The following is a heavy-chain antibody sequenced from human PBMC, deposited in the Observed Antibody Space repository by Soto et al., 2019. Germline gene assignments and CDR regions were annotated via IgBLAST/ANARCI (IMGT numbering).Heavy chain of an antibody. V-gene: IGHV1-18*01. CDR2: ISTYGTGP. CDR3: SRRSDYGDY. Sequence: QVQLVQSGTEVKKPGASVKVSCKASGYTFTTYGISWVRQAPGQGLEWMGWISTYGTGPQYAQKFQDRVTMTTDTSTTTAFLELRGLKSDDTAVYFCSRRSDYGDYWGQGALVIVSS. CDR1: GYTFTTYG. J-gene: IGHJ4*02.